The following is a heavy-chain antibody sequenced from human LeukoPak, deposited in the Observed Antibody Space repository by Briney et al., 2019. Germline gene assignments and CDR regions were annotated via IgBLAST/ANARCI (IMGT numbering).Heavy chain of an antibody. CDR3: ARSSSGSYYNFYYYYGMDV. D-gene: IGHD3-10*01. CDR2: IYYSGST. Sequence: SETLSLTCTVSGGSISSYYWSWIRQPPGKGLEWIGYIYYSGSTNYNPSLKSRVTISVDTSKNQFSLKLSSVTAADTAVYYCARSSSGSYYNFYYYYGMDVRGKGTTVTVSS. J-gene: IGHJ6*04. CDR1: GGSISSYY. V-gene: IGHV4-59*01.